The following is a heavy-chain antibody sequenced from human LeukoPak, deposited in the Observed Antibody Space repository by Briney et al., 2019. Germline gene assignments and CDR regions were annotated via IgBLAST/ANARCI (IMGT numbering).Heavy chain of an antibody. CDR2: IYPGDSDT. D-gene: IGHD3-10*01. Sequence: GESLKISCKTSGYSFTTYWIGWVRQMPGTGLEWVGIIYPGDSDTRYSPSFQGQVTISADKSISTAYLQWSSLKASDTAMYYCARLYYGSGSYLDYWGQGTLVTVSS. V-gene: IGHV5-51*01. CDR3: ARLYYGSGSYLDY. CDR1: GYSFTTYW. J-gene: IGHJ4*02.